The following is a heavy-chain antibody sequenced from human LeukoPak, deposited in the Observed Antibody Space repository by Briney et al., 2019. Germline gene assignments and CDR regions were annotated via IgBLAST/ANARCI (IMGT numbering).Heavy chain of an antibody. CDR2: INPNSGGT. Sequence: ASVKVSCKASGYTFTGYYMHWVRQAPGQGLEWMGWINPNSGGTNYAQKFQGRVTMARDTSISTAYMELSRLRSDDTAVYYCARDVHIVVVTANNNPYYYYYMDVWGKGATVTVSS. CDR1: GYTFTGYY. CDR3: ARDVHIVVVTANNNPYYYYYMDV. D-gene: IGHD2-21*02. V-gene: IGHV1-2*02. J-gene: IGHJ6*03.